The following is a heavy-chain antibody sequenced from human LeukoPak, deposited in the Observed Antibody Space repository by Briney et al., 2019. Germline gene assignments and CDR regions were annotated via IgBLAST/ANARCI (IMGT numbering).Heavy chain of an antibody. V-gene: IGHV3-72*01. Sequence: QPGGSLRLSCAASGFTFSDHYMDWVRQAPGKGLEWVGRIRDKGNSYTTDYAASVKGRFSISRDDSKNSLYLRMNSLKTEDTAVYYCARVLGGGMLWFDFLGQGTLVTVSS. CDR3: ARVLGGGMLWFDF. CDR2: IRDKGNSYTT. J-gene: IGHJ5*01. D-gene: IGHD2-8*01. CDR1: GFTFSDHY.